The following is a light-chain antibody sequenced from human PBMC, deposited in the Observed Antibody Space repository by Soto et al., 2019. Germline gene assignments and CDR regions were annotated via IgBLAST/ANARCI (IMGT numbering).Light chain of an antibody. CDR3: QSGT. J-gene: IGKJ1*01. CDR2: EAS. CDR1: QSISSW. V-gene: IGKV1-5*01. Sequence: DVQPTPSHSTLVASVGARVTIPCQASQSISSWLAWYQQKPGKAPKLLIYEASSLESGVPARFSGSGSGTEFTLTISSLQPEDFATYYCQSGTFGQGTKG.